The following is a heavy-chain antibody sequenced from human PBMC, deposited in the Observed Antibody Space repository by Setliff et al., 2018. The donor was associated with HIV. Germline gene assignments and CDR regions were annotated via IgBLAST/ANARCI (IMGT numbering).Heavy chain of an antibody. D-gene: IGHD2-21*01. CDR3: AQMSISASVYFDY. J-gene: IGHJ4*02. Sequence: SETLSLTCGVSGYSISSDYCWGWIRQPAGKGLEWIGRIYTNGNTNYNPSLKSRVTVSADTSKNQFSLRLKSVTAADTAVYFCAQMSISASVYFDYWGQGTLVTVSS. V-gene: IGHV4-38-2*01. CDR2: IYTNGNT. CDR1: GYSISSDYC.